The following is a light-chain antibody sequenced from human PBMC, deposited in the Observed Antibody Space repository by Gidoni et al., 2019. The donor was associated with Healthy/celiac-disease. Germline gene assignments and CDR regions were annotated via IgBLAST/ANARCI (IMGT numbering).Light chain of an antibody. Sequence: ELVLTQSPATLSLYTGERATLSCRASQSVSSYLAWYQQKPGEATRLLNYAASIRATGIPARCSGSGSGTDFTLTTSILEPEDFAVYYCQQRSNWPPFGGGTKVEIK. J-gene: IGKJ4*01. CDR1: QSVSSY. CDR2: AAS. CDR3: QQRSNWPP. V-gene: IGKV3-11*01.